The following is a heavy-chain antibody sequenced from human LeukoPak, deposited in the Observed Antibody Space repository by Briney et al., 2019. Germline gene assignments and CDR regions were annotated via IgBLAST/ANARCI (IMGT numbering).Heavy chain of an antibody. J-gene: IGHJ4*02. CDR2: IIPIFGTA. CDR1: GGTFSSYA. Sequence: SVKVSCKASGGTFSSYAISWVRQAPGQGLEWMGGIIPIFGTANYAQKFQGRVTITADESTSTAYMELSSLRFEDTAVYYCARDSRYCSSTSCFFDYWGQGTLVTVSS. D-gene: IGHD2-2*01. V-gene: IGHV1-69*13. CDR3: ARDSRYCSSTSCFFDY.